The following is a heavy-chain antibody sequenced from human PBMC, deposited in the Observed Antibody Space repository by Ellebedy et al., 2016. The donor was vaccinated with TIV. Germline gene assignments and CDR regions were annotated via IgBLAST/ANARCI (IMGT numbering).Heavy chain of an antibody. J-gene: IGHJ5*02. CDR3: ASDGWTCSSASCQFDP. D-gene: IGHD2-2*01. V-gene: IGHV4-4*07. Sequence: SETLSLTXTVSGGSISNYYWSWIRQPAGKGLEWIGHIHARGNTNSNPSLKSRVTMSVDTSKKQFSLKMTSVTAADTAVYYCASDGWTCSSASCQFDPWGQGTLVIVSS. CDR2: IHARGNT. CDR1: GGSISNYY.